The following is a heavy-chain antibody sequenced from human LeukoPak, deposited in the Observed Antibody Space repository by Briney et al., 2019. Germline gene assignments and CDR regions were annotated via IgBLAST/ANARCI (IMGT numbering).Heavy chain of an antibody. CDR2: IRSKANSYAT. CDR1: GFTFSGSA. V-gene: IGHV3-73*01. CDR3: TRHDDVNSSGGN. J-gene: IGHJ4*02. Sequence: PGGPPRLSCAASGFTFSGSAMHWVRQASGKGLEWIGRIRSKANSYATAYGASAKGRFTISRDDSKNTAYLQMNSLKTEDTAVYYCTRHDDVNSSGGNWGQGTLVTVSS. D-gene: IGHD6-6*01.